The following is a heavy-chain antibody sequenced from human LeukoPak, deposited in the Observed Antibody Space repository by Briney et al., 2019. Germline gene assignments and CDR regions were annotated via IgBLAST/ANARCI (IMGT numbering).Heavy chain of an antibody. V-gene: IGHV1-8*01. Sequence: ASVKVSCKTSGYTFTNYDINWMRQATGQGPEWMGWMNPNSGDTEYAQKFQDRVTMTWDTSISAAYLELRSLRPEDTAVYYCGRALPRSGWVDYWGQGSLVTVSS. CDR1: GYTFTNYD. CDR3: GRALPRSGWVDY. D-gene: IGHD6-19*01. J-gene: IGHJ4*02. CDR2: MNPNSGDT.